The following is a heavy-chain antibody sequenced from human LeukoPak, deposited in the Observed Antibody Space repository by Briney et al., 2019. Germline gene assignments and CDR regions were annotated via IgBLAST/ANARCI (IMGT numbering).Heavy chain of an antibody. CDR2: ISDYNGHI. Sequence: ASVKVSCKASGYTFAGYGMSWVGQAPGQGLEWMGWISDYNGHIRYAQRVQDRLTMTIDASTTTAYMELRTLTYDDTAVYYCARDRYGTGNFDYWGQGTLVAVSS. CDR1: GYTFAGYG. V-gene: IGHV1-18*01. CDR3: ARDRYGTGNFDY. D-gene: IGHD5-18*01. J-gene: IGHJ4*02.